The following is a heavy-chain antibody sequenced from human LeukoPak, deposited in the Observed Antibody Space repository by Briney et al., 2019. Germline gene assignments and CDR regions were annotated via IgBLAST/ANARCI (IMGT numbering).Heavy chain of an antibody. D-gene: IGHD3-16*02. CDR1: GFTFSSYA. CDR3: AKIIIIEVDAFDV. V-gene: IGHV3-30-3*02. Sequence: GGSLRLSCAASGFTFSSYAMHWVRQAPGKGLEWVAVISYDGSNKYYADSVKGRFTISRDNSKNTLYLQMNSLRAEDTAVYYCAKIIIIEVDAFDVWGQGTMVTVSS. CDR2: ISYDGSNK. J-gene: IGHJ3*01.